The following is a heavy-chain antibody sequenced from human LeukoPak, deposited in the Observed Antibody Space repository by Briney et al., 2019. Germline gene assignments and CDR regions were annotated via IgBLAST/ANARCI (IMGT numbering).Heavy chain of an antibody. Sequence: ASVKVSCKASGYTFTSYAISWVRQAPGQGLEWMGWISAYNGNTNYAQKLQGRVTMTTDTSTSTAYMELRSLRSDDTAVYYCARVVTMVRGVQAQFDYWGQGTLVTVSS. J-gene: IGHJ4*02. CDR1: GYTFTSYA. D-gene: IGHD3-10*01. CDR3: ARVVTMVRGVQAQFDY. CDR2: ISAYNGNT. V-gene: IGHV1-18*01.